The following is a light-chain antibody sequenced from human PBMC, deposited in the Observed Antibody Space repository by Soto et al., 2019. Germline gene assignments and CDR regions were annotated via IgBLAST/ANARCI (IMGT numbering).Light chain of an antibody. CDR2: EVS. CDR3: TSFAPGRIYV. Sequence: QSVLTQPASVSGSSGQSITLSCRGTSRDIGAYDLVSWYQQHPGRAPKLIIYEVSHRFSGLSYRFSGSKSGNTASLTISGLQAEDEGDYYCTSFAPGRIYVFGSGTKVNV. CDR1: SRDIGAYDL. J-gene: IGLJ1*01. V-gene: IGLV2-14*03.